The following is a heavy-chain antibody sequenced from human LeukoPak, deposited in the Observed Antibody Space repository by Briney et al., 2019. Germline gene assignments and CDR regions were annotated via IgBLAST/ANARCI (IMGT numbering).Heavy chain of an antibody. V-gene: IGHV3-30*18. CDR3: AKGIEFDP. J-gene: IGHJ5*02. D-gene: IGHD2-15*01. Sequence: PGGSLRLSCAACGFTFSSYGMHWVRQAPGKGLEWVAVISYDGSNKYYADSVKGRFTISRDNSKNTLYLQMNSLRAEDTAVYYCAKGIEFDPWGQGTLVTVSS. CDR2: ISYDGSNK. CDR1: GFTFSSYG.